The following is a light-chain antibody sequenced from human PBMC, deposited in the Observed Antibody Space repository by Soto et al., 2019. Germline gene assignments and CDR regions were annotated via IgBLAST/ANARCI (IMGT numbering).Light chain of an antibody. CDR1: QIVTGNI. J-gene: IGKJ5*01. CDR3: QQRSNWPS. Sequence: VLTQYPGILSVSPGEGATLSCRASQIVTGNILAWYQQKPGQAPRLLMYDASTRATGIPDRFSGIGSGTEFTLTISSMKPDDFATDYCQQRSNWPSFGQGTRLEIK. CDR2: DAS. V-gene: IGKV3D-20*02.